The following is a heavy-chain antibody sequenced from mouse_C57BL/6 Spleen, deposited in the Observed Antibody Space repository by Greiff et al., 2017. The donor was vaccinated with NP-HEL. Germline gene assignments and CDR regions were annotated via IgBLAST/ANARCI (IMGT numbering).Heavy chain of an antibody. CDR1: GYTFTSYW. CDR2: IYPSDSET. J-gene: IGHJ2*01. CDR3: ARGAAPDY. Sequence: QVQLQQPGAELVRPGSSVKLSCKASGYTFTSYWMDWVKQRPGQGLEWIGNIYPSDSETHYNQKFKDKATLTVDKSSSAAYMQSSSLTAEDSAVYYCARGAAPDYWGQGTTLTVSS. D-gene: IGHD6-1*01. V-gene: IGHV1-61*01.